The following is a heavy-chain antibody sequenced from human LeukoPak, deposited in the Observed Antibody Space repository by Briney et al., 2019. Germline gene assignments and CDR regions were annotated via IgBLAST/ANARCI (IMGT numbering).Heavy chain of an antibody. CDR3: ATGHPTSCYQCIDYYYYMDV. J-gene: IGHJ6*03. Sequence: ASVKVSCKVSGYTLTELSMHWVRQAPGKGLEWMGGFDPEDGETIYAQKFQGRVTMTEDTSTDTAYMELSSLRSEDTAVYYCATGHPTSCYQCIDYYYYMDVWGKGTTVTISS. CDR1: GYTLTELS. D-gene: IGHD2-2*01. CDR2: FDPEDGET. V-gene: IGHV1-24*01.